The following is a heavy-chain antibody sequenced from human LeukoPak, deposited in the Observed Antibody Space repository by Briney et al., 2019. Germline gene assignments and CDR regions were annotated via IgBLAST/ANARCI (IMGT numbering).Heavy chain of an antibody. Sequence: GASVKVSCKASGYTFTSYWIGWVRQMPGKGLEWMGIIYPGDSDTRYSPSFQGQVTISADKSISTAYLQWSSLKASDTAMYYCARLGDSSGSYPYYFDYWGQGTLVTVSS. CDR2: IYPGDSDT. V-gene: IGHV5-51*01. D-gene: IGHD3-22*01. J-gene: IGHJ4*02. CDR1: GYTFTSYW. CDR3: ARLGDSSGSYPYYFDY.